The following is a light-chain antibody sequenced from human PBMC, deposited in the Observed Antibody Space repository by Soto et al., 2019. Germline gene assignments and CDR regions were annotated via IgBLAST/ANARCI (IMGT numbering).Light chain of an antibody. Sequence: TQMAQSISSLSSSVLDRLSITRQASQDISNFLNWYQQKPGKAPKLLIYEASSLESGVPSRFSGSGSGTEFTLTIGGLQPDDFATYYCQQFNSYPITFGQGTRLEIK. V-gene: IGKV1-13*02. CDR3: QQFNSYPIT. CDR1: QDISNF. J-gene: IGKJ5*01. CDR2: EAS.